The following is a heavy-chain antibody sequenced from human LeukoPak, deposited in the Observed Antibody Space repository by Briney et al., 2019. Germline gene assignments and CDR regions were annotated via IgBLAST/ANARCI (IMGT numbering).Heavy chain of an antibody. J-gene: IGHJ4*02. D-gene: IGHD6-19*01. CDR2: MNPNNGNI. Sequence: ASVKVSCKASGYTFTSYDIHWVRQAAGQGLEWMGWMNPNNGNIHYAQKFQGRVTMTWNTPISTAYMELTSLRSDDTAVYYCATALAGSVELDYWGQGTLVTVSS. CDR3: ATALAGSVELDY. CDR1: GYTFTSYD. V-gene: IGHV1-8*01.